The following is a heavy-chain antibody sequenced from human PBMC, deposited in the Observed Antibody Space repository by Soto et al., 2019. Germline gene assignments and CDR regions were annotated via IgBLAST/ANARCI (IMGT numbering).Heavy chain of an antibody. J-gene: IGHJ4*02. Sequence: QVQLVQSGAEVKKPGSSVKVSCKASGGTFSSYAISWVRQAPGQGLEWMGGIIPIFGTANYAQKFQGRVTITADESTSTAYMALSSLRSEDTAVYYCARPRGLAAAGTPAFDYWGQGTLVTVSS. CDR1: GGTFSSYA. D-gene: IGHD6-13*01. V-gene: IGHV1-69*01. CDR3: ARPRGLAAAGTPAFDY. CDR2: IIPIFGTA.